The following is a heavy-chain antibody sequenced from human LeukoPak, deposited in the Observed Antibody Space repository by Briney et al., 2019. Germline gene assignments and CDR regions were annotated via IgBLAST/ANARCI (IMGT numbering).Heavy chain of an antibody. D-gene: IGHD6-13*01. CDR3: ARDRGGSSWYTN. V-gene: IGHV3-53*01. CDR1: GFTVSSNS. J-gene: IGHJ4*02. CDR2: IYSDNT. Sequence: GGSLRLSCTVSGFTVSSNSMSWVRQAPGKGLEWVSFIYSDNTHYSDSVKGRFTISRDNSKNTLYLQMNSLRAEDTAVYYCARDRGGSSWYTNWGQGTLVTVSS.